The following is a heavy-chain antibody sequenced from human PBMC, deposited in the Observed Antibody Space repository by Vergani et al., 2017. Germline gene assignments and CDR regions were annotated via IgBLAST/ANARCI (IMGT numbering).Heavy chain of an antibody. CDR3: ARPNDSGWSGLDY. J-gene: IGHJ4*02. D-gene: IGHD6-19*01. CDR2: IYYNGST. V-gene: IGHV4-39*01. CDR1: GGSISSSSYY. Sequence: QLQLQESGPGLVKPSETLSLTCTVSGGSISSSSYYWGWIRQPPGKGLEWIGSIYYNGSTYDNPSLKSRVTISVDTSKNQFSLKLSSVTAADTAVYYCARPNDSGWSGLDYWGQGTLVTVSS.